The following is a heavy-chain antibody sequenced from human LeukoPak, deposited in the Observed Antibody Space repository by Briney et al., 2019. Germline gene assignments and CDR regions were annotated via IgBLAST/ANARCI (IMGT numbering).Heavy chain of an antibody. CDR3: ARDVTMVRGVIYNYMDV. V-gene: IGHV1-2*02. Sequence: ASVKVSCKASGYTFTGYYMHWVRQAPGQGLEWMGWINPNSGGTNYAQKFQGRVTMTRATSISTAYLELSRMRSDDTAVYYCARDVTMVRGVIYNYMDVWGKGTTVTVSS. CDR1: GYTFTGYY. CDR2: INPNSGGT. J-gene: IGHJ6*03. D-gene: IGHD3-10*01.